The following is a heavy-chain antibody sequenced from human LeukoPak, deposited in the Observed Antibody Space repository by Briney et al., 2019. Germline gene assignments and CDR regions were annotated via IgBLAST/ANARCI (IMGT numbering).Heavy chain of an antibody. CDR3: AKDWYPLCSSGSCYSTFGY. CDR1: GFTFSSYA. D-gene: IGHD2-15*01. CDR2: ISGSGGST. J-gene: IGHJ4*02. V-gene: IGHV3-23*01. Sequence: GGSLRLSCAASGFTFSSYAMSWVRQAPGKGLEWVSAISGSGGSTYYADSVKGRFTISRDNSKNTLYLQMNSLRAEDTAVYYCAKDWYPLCSSGSCYSTFGYWGQGTLVTVSS.